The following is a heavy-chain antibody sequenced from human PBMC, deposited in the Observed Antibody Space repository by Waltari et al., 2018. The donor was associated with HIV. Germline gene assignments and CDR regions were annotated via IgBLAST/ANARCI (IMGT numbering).Heavy chain of an antibody. CDR3: ARRVVPAAIWFDP. J-gene: IGHJ5*02. CDR2: IYYSGST. V-gene: IGHV4-39*01. D-gene: IGHD2-2*01. CDR1: GGSIRSSSYY. Sequence: QLQLQESGPGLVKPSETLSLTCTVSGGSIRSSSYYWGWIRQPPGKGLEWIGSIYYSGSTYYNPSLKSRVTISVDTSKNQFSLKLSSVTAADTAVYYCARRVVPAAIWFDPWGQGTLVTVSS.